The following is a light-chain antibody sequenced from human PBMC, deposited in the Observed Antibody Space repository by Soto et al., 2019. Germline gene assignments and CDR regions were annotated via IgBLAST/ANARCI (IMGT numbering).Light chain of an antibody. CDR1: QSVSNNY. V-gene: IGKV3-20*01. Sequence: LVLTQSPGTLSLSPGERATLSCRASQSVSNNYLAWYQQKPGQAPRLLIYGASNRATGIPDRFSGSGSGTDFTLTISRLEPEDFAVYYCQQYGSSPGTFGQGTKVDIK. CDR3: QQYGSSPGT. CDR2: GAS. J-gene: IGKJ1*01.